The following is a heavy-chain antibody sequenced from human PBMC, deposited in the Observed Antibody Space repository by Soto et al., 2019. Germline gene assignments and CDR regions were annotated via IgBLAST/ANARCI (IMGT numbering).Heavy chain of an antibody. V-gene: IGHV5-51*01. D-gene: IGHD3-3*01. Sequence: LGESLKISCKGSGYSFTSYWIGWVRQMPGKGLEWMGIIYPGDSDTRYSPSFQGQVTISADKSISTAYLQWSSLKASDTAMYYCASSDFWSGYSEGMDVWGQGTTVTVSS. CDR1: GYSFTSYW. CDR2: IYPGDSDT. CDR3: ASSDFWSGYSEGMDV. J-gene: IGHJ6*02.